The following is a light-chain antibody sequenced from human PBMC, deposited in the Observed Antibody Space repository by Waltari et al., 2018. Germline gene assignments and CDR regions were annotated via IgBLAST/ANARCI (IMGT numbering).Light chain of an antibody. Sequence: QLVVTQSPSASASLGPSVKLTSTLSRGHSTHIIPWLQQQPAKRPRYLMKVNSDGSHSRGDEIPDRFSGSSSGAERHLTISSLQAEDEADYYCQTGGHGTWVFGGGTKLTVL. CDR2: VNSDGSH. V-gene: IGLV4-69*01. CDR1: RGHSTHI. J-gene: IGLJ3*02. CDR3: QTGGHGTWV.